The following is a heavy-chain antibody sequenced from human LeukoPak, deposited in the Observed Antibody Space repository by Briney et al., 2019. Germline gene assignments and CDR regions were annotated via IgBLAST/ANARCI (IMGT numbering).Heavy chain of an antibody. J-gene: IGHJ4*02. V-gene: IGHV4-59*08. D-gene: IGHD4-23*01. Sequence: SETLSLTCTVSGGSMSSYYWSWIRQPPGKGLEWIGYIYYSGNTNYNPSLKSRVTLSVDTSKNQFSLKLSSVTAADTAVYYCARHEYGGNGPFDHGGQGTLVTVSS. CDR1: GGSMSSYY. CDR3: ARHEYGGNGPFDH. CDR2: IYYSGNT.